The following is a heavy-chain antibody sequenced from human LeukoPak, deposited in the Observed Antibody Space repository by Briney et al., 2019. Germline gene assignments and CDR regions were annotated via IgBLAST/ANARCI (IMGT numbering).Heavy chain of an antibody. J-gene: IGHJ4*02. V-gene: IGHV3-30*18. CDR3: AKDLRGAAAVTLGDY. Sequence: GGSLRLSCAASGFIFSSYVMHWVRQAPGKGLEWVAAISDDGNHQYYADSVRGRFTSSRDNSKNTLYLRMNSLRAEDTAVYYCAKDLRGAAAVTLGDYWGQGTLVTVSS. CDR1: GFIFSSYV. CDR2: ISDDGNHQ. D-gene: IGHD6-13*01.